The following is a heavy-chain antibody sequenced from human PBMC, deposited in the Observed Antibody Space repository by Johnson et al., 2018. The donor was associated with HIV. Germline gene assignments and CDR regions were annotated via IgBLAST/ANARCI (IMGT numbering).Heavy chain of an antibody. D-gene: IGHD2-15*01. V-gene: IGHV3-11*01. Sequence: QVQLVESGGGLIQPGGSLRLSCAASGFTVSSNYMSWVRQAPGKGLEWISYISSGGSTKYYADSVKGRFTISRDNAKNSLYLQMNSLRAEDTALYYCARALRVVVVAATFDAFDIWGQGTMVTVSS. CDR3: ARALRVVVVAATFDAFDI. CDR1: GFTVSSNY. J-gene: IGHJ3*02. CDR2: ISSGGSTK.